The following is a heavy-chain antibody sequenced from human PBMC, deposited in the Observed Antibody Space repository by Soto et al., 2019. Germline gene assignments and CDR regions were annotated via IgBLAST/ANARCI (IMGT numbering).Heavy chain of an antibody. V-gene: IGHV4-34*01. D-gene: IGHD3-10*01. J-gene: IGHJ4*02. CDR2: INHSGST. CDR1: GGSFSGYY. Sequence: PSETLSLTCAVCGGSFSGYYWSWIRQPPGKGLEWIGEINHSGSTNYNPSLKSRVTISVDTSKNQFSLKLSSVTAADTAVYYCAGSPRMVRGGRRFDYWGQGTLVTVSS. CDR3: AGSPRMVRGGRRFDY.